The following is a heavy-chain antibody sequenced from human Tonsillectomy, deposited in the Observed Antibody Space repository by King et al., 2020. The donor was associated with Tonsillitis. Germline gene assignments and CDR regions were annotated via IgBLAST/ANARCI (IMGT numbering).Heavy chain of an antibody. D-gene: IGHD3-16*01. J-gene: IGHJ3*02. CDR1: GGSISGYY. CDR3: ARVPEDASLIAENDAFEI. Sequence: QLQESGPGLVKPSETLSVTCTVSGGSISGYYWSWIRQSAGKGLEWIGRLYSSGGTNYNPSLKCRVTMSFDTSKNPFSLNLKSVTAADTAVYYCARVPEDASLIAENDAFEIWGQGTRVTVSS. CDR2: LYSSGGT. V-gene: IGHV4-4*07.